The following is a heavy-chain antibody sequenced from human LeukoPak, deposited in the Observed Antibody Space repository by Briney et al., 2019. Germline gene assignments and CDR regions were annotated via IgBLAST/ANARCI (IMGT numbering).Heavy chain of an antibody. CDR1: GFTFSSHW. V-gene: IGHV3-74*01. Sequence: PGGSLRLSCAASGFTFSSHWMHWVRQAPGKRLVWVSRINSDGSSTSYADSVKGRFTISRDNAKNTLYLQMNSLRAEDTAVYYCARDDPWLAVDYWGQGTLVTVSS. J-gene: IGHJ4*02. CDR3: ARDDPWLAVDY. D-gene: IGHD6-19*01. CDR2: INSDGSST.